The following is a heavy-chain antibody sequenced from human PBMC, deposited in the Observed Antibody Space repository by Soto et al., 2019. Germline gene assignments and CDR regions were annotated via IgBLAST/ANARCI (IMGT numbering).Heavy chain of an antibody. CDR2: ISAYNGNT. V-gene: IGHV1-18*01. CDR3: ARVWSGIVGASPPSYYYYGMDV. Sequence: ASVKVSCKASGYTFTSYGISWVRQAPGQGLEWMGWISAYNGNTNYAQKLQGRVTMTTDTSTSTAYMELRSLRSDDTAVYYCARVWSGIVGASPPSYYYYGMDVWGQGTTVTVSS. D-gene: IGHD1-26*01. CDR1: GYTFTSYG. J-gene: IGHJ6*02.